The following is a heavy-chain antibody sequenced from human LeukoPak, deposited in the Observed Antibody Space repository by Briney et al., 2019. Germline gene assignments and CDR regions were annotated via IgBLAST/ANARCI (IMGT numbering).Heavy chain of an antibody. CDR1: GFTFSSYA. J-gene: IGHJ4*02. Sequence: GGSLRLSCAASGFTFSSYAMNWVRQAPGKGLEWVSAISGSGGSTYYADSVKGWFTISRDNSKNTLHLQMNRLRAEDTAVYYCAKDAQGGNKWHFDYWGQGTLVTVSS. D-gene: IGHD5-12*01. CDR2: ISGSGGST. CDR3: AKDAQGGNKWHFDY. V-gene: IGHV3-23*01.